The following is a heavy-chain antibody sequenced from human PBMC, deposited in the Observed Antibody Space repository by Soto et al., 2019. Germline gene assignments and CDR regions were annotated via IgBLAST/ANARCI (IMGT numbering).Heavy chain of an antibody. V-gene: IGHV3-7*01. J-gene: IGHJ4*02. CDR1: GFNVMSYW. Sequence: PGGSLRLSCAVSGFNVMSYWMSWVRQAPGKGLEWVASVKEDGNELYYLHSVRGRFSISRDSAGNALHLTMNYLSAEDTGVYFCARDIGFDYVNWGQGIPVTVSS. CDR2: VKEDGNEL. D-gene: IGHD3-16*01. CDR3: ARDIGFDYVN.